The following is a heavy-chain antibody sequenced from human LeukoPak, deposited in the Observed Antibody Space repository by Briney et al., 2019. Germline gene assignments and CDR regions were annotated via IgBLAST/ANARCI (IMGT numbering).Heavy chain of an antibody. V-gene: IGHV4-59*01. Sequence: SEALSLTCTVSGGSLSSYYWSWVRQPPGKGLGRIGYIYYGGSTNYNPSLTSRATLSVHTSKNQFSRKLISVTAADTAVYYCARDGCSGGSCYWNWFDPWGQGTLVTVSS. D-gene: IGHD2-15*01. CDR1: GGSLSSYY. J-gene: IGHJ5*02. CDR2: IYYGGST. CDR3: ARDGCSGGSCYWNWFDP.